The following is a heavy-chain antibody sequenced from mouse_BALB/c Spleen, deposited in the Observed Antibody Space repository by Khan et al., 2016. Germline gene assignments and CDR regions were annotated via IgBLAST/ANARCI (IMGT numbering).Heavy chain of an antibody. CDR1: GYSITSDYA. CDR3: ARSSTWDGFAY. J-gene: IGHJ3*01. V-gene: IGHV3-2*02. Sequence: EVQLQESGPGLVKPSQSLSLTCTVTGYSITSDYAWNWIRQFPGNKLEWMGYISYSGTTSYNPSLKSRISITRDTSKHQFFLHLNSVTTEDTATYNGARSSTWDGFAYGGQGTLVTVAA. D-gene: IGHD4-1*01. CDR2: ISYSGTT.